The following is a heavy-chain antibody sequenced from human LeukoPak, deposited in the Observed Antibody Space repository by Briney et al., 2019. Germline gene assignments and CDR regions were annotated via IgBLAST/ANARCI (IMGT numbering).Heavy chain of an antibody. V-gene: IGHV4-4*07. Sequence: ASETLSLTCTVSGASISSYYWSWIRQPAGKGLEWIGHIYATGHTNYNASLESRVTMSVDTSKNHLSLKLTSVTAADTAVYYCAREFSTNWFDPWGQGTLVTVSS. CDR2: IYATGHT. J-gene: IGHJ5*02. CDR1: GASISSYY. CDR3: AREFSTNWFDP.